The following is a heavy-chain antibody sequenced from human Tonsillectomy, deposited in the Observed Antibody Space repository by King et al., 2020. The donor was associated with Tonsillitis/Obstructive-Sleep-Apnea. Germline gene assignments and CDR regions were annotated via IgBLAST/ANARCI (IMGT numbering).Heavy chain of an antibody. CDR2: IYYSGST. Sequence: VQLQESGPGLVKPSETLSLTCTVSGASISSYYWSWIRQPPGKGLEWIGYIYYSGSTNYNPSLKSRVTISVDTSNNQFSLKLSSVTAADTAVYYCARRSHYYDSSGYYPTAFDIWGQGTMVTVSS. V-gene: IGHV4-59*08. CDR3: ARRSHYYDSSGYYPTAFDI. D-gene: IGHD3-22*01. CDR1: GASISSYY. J-gene: IGHJ3*02.